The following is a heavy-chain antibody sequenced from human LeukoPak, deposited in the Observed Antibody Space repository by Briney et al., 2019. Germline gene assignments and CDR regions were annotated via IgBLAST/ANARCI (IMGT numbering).Heavy chain of an antibody. CDR3: ARVLSPMATNTGGFDY. CDR2: IYSGGST. J-gene: IGHJ4*02. V-gene: IGHV3-53*01. Sequence: PGGSLRLSRAASGVMFPSYWMTWVRQAPGKGLEWVSVIYSGGSTYYADSVKGRFTISRDNSKNTLYLQMNSLRAEDTAVYYCARVLSPMATNTGGFDYWGQGTLVTVSS. CDR1: GVMFPSYW. D-gene: IGHD5-24*01.